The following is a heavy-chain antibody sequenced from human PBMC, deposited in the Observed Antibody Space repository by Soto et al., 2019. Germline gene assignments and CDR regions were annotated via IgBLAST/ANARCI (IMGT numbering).Heavy chain of an antibody. Sequence: GGSLRLSCAASGFTFSSYAMHWVRQAPGKGLEWVAVISYDGSNKYYADSVKGRFTISRDNSKSTLYLQMNSLRAEDTAVYYCARDTTAFSTTVTTHLDYWGQGTLVTVSS. CDR1: GFTFSSYA. CDR3: ARDTTAFSTTVTTHLDY. D-gene: IGHD4-4*01. J-gene: IGHJ4*02. V-gene: IGHV3-30-3*01. CDR2: ISYDGSNK.